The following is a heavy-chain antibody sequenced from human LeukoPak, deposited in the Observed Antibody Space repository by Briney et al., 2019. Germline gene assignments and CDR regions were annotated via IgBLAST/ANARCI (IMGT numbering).Heavy chain of an antibody. CDR2: INHSGST. CDR3: ARGRGSWYGYYFDY. J-gene: IGHJ4*02. Sequence: SETLSLTCAVYGGSFSGYYWSWIRQPLGKGLEWIGEINHSGSTNYNPSLKSRVTISVDTSKNQFSLKLSSVTAADTAVYYCARGRGSWYGYYFDYWGQGTLVTVSS. V-gene: IGHV4-34*01. D-gene: IGHD6-13*01. CDR1: GGSFSGYY.